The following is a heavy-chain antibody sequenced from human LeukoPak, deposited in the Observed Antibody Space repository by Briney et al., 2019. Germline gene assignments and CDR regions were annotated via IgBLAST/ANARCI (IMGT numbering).Heavy chain of an antibody. CDR1: GGSISSGGYY. V-gene: IGHV4-30-2*01. J-gene: IGHJ3*02. CDR2: IYHSGST. D-gene: IGHD2-2*01. Sequence: PSETLSLTCTVSGGSISSGGYYWSWIRQPPGKGLEWIGYIYHSGSTYYNPSLKSRVPISVDRSKNQFSLKLSSVTAADTAVYYCAAYCSSTSCPNLDAFDIWGQGTMVTVSS. CDR3: AAYCSSTSCPNLDAFDI.